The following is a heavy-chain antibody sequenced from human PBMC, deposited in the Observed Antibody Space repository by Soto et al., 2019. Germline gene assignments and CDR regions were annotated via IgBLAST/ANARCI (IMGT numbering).Heavy chain of an antibody. CDR2: INHSGTT. CDR1: GGSFSGFY. Sequence: QVLLQQWGAGLLKPSETLSLTCAVYGGSFSGFYWTWIRQPPGKGLEWIGEINHSGTTNYSPSLKSRVTISIDRPKNQFSLRLTSVTAADTAAYYCARNRRYDYANWGQGSLLTVSS. D-gene: IGHD3-16*01. CDR3: ARNRRYDYAN. J-gene: IGHJ4*02. V-gene: IGHV4-34*01.